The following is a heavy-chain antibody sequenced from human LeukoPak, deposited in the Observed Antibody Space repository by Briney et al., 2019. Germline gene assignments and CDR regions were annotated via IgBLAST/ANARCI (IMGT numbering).Heavy chain of an antibody. CDR1: GDSINSGGYS. CDR3: ARGTHTTRRGPVEMATTIYYFDY. Sequence: NPSQTLSLTCAVSGDSINSGGYSWSWFRQPPGKGLEWIGYIYHRGSTNYNPSLKSRVTISVDTSKNQFSLKLSSVTAADTAVYYCARGTHTTRRGPVEMATTIYYFDYWGQGTLVTVSS. D-gene: IGHD5-24*01. CDR2: IYHRGST. V-gene: IGHV4-30-2*01. J-gene: IGHJ4*02.